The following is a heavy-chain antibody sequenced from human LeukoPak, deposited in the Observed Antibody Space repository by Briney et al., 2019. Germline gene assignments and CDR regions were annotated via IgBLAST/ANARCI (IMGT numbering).Heavy chain of an antibody. J-gene: IGHJ4*02. CDR1: GYTFTSYG. CDR2: ISTYNDNT. CDR3: ARGWDYDSGGRPTAYVY. V-gene: IGHV1-18*01. Sequence: ASVKVSCKASGYTFTSYGISWVRQAPGQGLEWMGWISTYNDNTNYAQKLQDRVTMTTDTSTSTAYMELSSLRSEDTAIYYCARGWDYDSGGRPTAYVYWGQGTLVSVSS. D-gene: IGHD3-22*01.